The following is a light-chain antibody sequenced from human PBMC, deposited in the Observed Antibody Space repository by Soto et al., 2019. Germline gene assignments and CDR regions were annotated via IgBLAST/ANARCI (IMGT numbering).Light chain of an antibody. J-gene: IGKJ2*01. Sequence: EIVLPQSPATLSLSPGESATLSRRASQSVSSYLAWYQQKPGQAPRLLIYGISSRATGIPDRFSGSGSGTDFTLTISRLEPEDFVVDYGQQYSSLPHTFGQGTKVDIK. CDR3: QQYSSLPHT. CDR2: GIS. V-gene: IGKV3-20*01. CDR1: QSVSSY.